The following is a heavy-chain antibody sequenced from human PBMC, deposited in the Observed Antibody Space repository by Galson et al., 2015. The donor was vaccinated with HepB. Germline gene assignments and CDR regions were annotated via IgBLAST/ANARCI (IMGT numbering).Heavy chain of an antibody. Sequence: SLRLSCAASGFTFSSYSMNWVRQAPGKGLEWVSSISSSSSYIYYADSVKGRFTISRDNSKNSLYLQMNSLRTEDTALYYCAKASPDYGGNGGYWFDPWGQGTLVTVSS. CDR2: ISSSSSYI. J-gene: IGHJ5*02. CDR3: AKASPDYGGNGGYWFDP. CDR1: GFTFSSYS. D-gene: IGHD4-23*01. V-gene: IGHV3-21*04.